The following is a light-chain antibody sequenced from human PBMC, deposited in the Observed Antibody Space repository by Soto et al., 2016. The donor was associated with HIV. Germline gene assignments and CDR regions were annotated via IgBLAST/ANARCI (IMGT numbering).Light chain of an antibody. CDR1: RDISSY. V-gene: IGKV1-33*01. CDR2: DVS. Sequence: DIQMTQSPSSLSASVGDRVTITCQASRDISSYLNWYQQKPGKAPKLLIHDVSTLETGVPSRFSGSGSGTDFTFTISSLHPEDIATYFCQQYDDIPITFGQGTRLXIK. CDR3: QQYDDIPIT. J-gene: IGKJ5*01.